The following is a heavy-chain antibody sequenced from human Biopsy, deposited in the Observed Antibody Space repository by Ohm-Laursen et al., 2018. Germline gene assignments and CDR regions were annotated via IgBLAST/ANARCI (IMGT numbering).Heavy chain of an antibody. CDR1: GGAISSDY. CDR3: ARAPNSTGWPYYYFYGMDV. Sequence: TLSLTCTVSGGAISSDYWSWIRQTPGKGLEWIGYIYYSGSTNYNPSLKSRVTISVDTSKNQFSLRLNSVTAADTAVYYCARAPNSTGWPYYYFYGMDVWGQGTTVTVSS. CDR2: IYYSGST. V-gene: IGHV4-59*01. D-gene: IGHD2/OR15-2a*01. J-gene: IGHJ6*02.